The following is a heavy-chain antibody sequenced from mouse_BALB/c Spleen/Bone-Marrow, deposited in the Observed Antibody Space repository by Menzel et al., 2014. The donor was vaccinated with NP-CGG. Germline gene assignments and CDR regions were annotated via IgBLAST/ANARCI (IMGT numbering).Heavy chain of an antibody. CDR2: INPSNGGT. V-gene: IGHV1S81*02. CDR3: TSFAY. J-gene: IGHJ3*01. CDR1: GYTFTSYY. Sequence: QVQLKQSGAELVKPGASVKLSCKASGYTFTSYYMYWVKQRPGQGLEWIGEINPSNGGTNFNEKFKSKATLTVDKSSSTVYMQLSSLTSEDSAVYYCTSFAYWGQGTLVTVSA.